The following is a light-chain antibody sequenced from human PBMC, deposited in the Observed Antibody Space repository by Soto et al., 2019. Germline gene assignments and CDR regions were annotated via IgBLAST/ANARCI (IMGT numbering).Light chain of an antibody. CDR2: TNN. J-gene: IGLJ1*01. CDR1: SSNIGSHT. CDR3: AAWDDSLNGYV. V-gene: IGLV1-44*01. Sequence: QSALTQPPSASGTPGQRVTISCSGSSSNIGSHTVNWYQQLPGTAPKILIYTNNERPSGVPDRFSGSKSGTSASLAISGLRSEDEADYYCAAWDDSLNGYVFGFGTKVTVL.